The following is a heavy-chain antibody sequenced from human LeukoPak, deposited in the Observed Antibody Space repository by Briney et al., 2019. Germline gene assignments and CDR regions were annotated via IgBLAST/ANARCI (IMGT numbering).Heavy chain of an antibody. CDR1: GYTFTSYG. Sequence: ASVKVSCKASGYTFTSYGISWVRQAPGPGLEWMGWISAYNGNTNYAQKLQGRVTMTTDTSTSTAYMELRSLRSDDTAVYDCARKYYDFWSGYYSLGYWGQGTLVTVSS. CDR3: ARKYYDFWSGYYSLGY. D-gene: IGHD3-3*01. V-gene: IGHV1-18*01. CDR2: ISAYNGNT. J-gene: IGHJ4*02.